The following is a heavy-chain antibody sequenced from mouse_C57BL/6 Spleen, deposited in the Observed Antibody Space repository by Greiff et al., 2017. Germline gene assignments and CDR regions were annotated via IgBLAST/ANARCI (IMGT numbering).Heavy chain of an antibody. J-gene: IGHJ4*01. V-gene: IGHV1-81*01. CDR3: ARPYDYDAMDY. CDR2: IYPRSGNT. CDR1: GYTFTSYG. Sequence: VKLMESGAELARPGASVKLSCKASGYTFTSYGISWVKQRTGQGLEWIGEIYPRSGNTYYNEKFKGKATLTADKSSSTAYMELRSLTSEDSAVYFCARPYDYDAMDYWGQGTSVTVSS.